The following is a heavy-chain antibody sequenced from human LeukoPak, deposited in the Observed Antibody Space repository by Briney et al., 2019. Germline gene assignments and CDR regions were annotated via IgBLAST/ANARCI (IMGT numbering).Heavy chain of an antibody. Sequence: GASLRLSCAASGFTFSSYAMSWVRQAPEKGLEWVSAISGSGGSTYYADSVKGRFTISRDNSKNTLYLQMNSLRAEDTAVYYCAKDRPDILTGSQFDYWGQGTLVTVSS. J-gene: IGHJ4*02. D-gene: IGHD3-9*01. CDR1: GFTFSSYA. V-gene: IGHV3-23*01. CDR2: ISGSGGST. CDR3: AKDRPDILTGSQFDY.